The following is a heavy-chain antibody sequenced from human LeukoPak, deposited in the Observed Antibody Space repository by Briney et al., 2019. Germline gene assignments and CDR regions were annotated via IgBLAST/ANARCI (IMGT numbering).Heavy chain of an antibody. D-gene: IGHD3-3*01. J-gene: IGHJ5*02. CDR2: IIPIFGTA. CDR3: ARGSITIFGDNWFDP. Sequence: WASVKVSCKASGGTFSSYAISWVRQAPGQGLEWMGGIIPIFGTASYAQKFQGRVTITADESTSTAYMELSSLRSEDTAVYYCARGSITIFGDNWFDPWGQGTLVTVSS. V-gene: IGHV1-69*13. CDR1: GGTFSSYA.